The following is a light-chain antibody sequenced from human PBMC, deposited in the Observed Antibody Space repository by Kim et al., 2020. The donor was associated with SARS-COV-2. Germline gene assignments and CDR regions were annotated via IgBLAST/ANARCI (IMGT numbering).Light chain of an antibody. CDR1: SSDVGGYKY. CDR2: DVS. Sequence: GQSITISCTGTSSDVGGYKYVSWYQQHPGKAPRLMIYDVSKRPSGVSNRFSGSKSDNTASLTISGLQAEDEADYYCSSYTSSSTLIFGEGTQLTVL. CDR3: SSYTSSSTLI. J-gene: IGLJ2*01. V-gene: IGLV2-14*03.